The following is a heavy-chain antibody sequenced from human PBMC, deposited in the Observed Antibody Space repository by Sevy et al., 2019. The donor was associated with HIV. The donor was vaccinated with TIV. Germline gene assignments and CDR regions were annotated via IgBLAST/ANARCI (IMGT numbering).Heavy chain of an antibody. CDR1: DGSISSGNYY. V-gene: IGHV4-61*02. D-gene: IGHD1-26*01. CDR2: IQASGST. J-gene: IGHJ4*02. CDR3: ARLVREGATYPDY. Sequence: SETLSLTCTVSDGSISSGNYYWSWIRQPAGKGLEWIGRIQASGSTNYKSTLKSRVTMSVDTSKNQCSLRVTSVTAADTAVYYCARLVREGATYPDYWGQGTLVIVSS.